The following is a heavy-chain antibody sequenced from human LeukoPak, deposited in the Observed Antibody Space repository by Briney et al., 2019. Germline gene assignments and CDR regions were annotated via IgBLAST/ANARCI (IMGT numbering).Heavy chain of an antibody. Sequence: SETLSLTCTVSGASISSFYWSWIRQPPGKGLEWIGYVRYTGDTNYDPSLKSRVSMSVDTSKNQFSLRLTSVTAADAAVYYRIGTTSTFDVWGQGTVVTVS. CDR1: GASISSFY. CDR3: IGTTSTFDV. J-gene: IGHJ3*01. CDR2: VRYTGDT. V-gene: IGHV4-59*01. D-gene: IGHD1-1*01.